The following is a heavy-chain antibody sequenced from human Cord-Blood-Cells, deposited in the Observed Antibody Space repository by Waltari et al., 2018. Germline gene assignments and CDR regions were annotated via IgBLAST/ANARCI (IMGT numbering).Heavy chain of an antibody. J-gene: IGHJ2*01. Sequence: EVQLVESGGGLVKPGGSLRLSCAASGFTFSGYSMNWVRQAPGKGLEWVSSISSSSSYIYYADSVKGRFTISRDNAKNSLYLQMNSLRAEDTAVYYCARAGGDYWYFDLWGRGTLVTVSS. V-gene: IGHV3-21*01. CDR2: ISSSSSYI. D-gene: IGHD3-16*01. CDR1: GFTFSGYS. CDR3: ARAGGDYWYFDL.